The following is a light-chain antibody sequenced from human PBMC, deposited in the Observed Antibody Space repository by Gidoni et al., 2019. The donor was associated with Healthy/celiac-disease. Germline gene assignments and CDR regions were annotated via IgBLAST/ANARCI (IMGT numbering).Light chain of an antibody. V-gene: IGKV1-5*03. CDR2: KAS. CDR1: QSISSW. CDR3: QQYNSYPWT. J-gene: IGKJ1*01. Sequence: DIHLTQSPSTLSASVGDRVTITCRASQSISSWLAWYQQKPGKAPKLLIYKASSLESGVPSRFSGSGSGTEFTLTISSLQPDDFATYYCQQYNSYPWTFXQXTKVEIK.